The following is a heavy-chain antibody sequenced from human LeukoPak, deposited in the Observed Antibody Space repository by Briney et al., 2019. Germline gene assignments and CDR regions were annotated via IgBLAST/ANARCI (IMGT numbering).Heavy chain of an antibody. D-gene: IGHD3-10*01. J-gene: IGHJ4*02. Sequence: GGSLRLSCAASGFTFSSYAMSWVRQAPGKGLEWVSAIRDSGSSTHYADSVKGRFTTSRDNSKNTLYLQMNSLRAEDTAVYYCAKLGAGDYWGQGTLVTVSS. V-gene: IGHV3-23*01. CDR3: AKLGAGDY. CDR1: GFTFSSYA. CDR2: IRDSGSST.